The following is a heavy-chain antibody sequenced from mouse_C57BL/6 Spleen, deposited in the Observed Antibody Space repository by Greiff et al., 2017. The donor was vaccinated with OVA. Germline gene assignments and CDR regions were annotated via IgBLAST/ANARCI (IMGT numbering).Heavy chain of an antibody. J-gene: IGHJ1*03. CDR3: ARQTPDYYGSSYGYFDV. Sequence: QVQLQQPGAELVKPGASVKMSCKASGYTFTSYWITWVKQRPGQGLEWIGDIYPGSGSTNYNEKFKSKATLTVDTSSSTAYMQLSSLTSEDSAVYYCARQTPDYYGSSYGYFDVWGTGTTVTVSS. V-gene: IGHV1-55*01. CDR2: IYPGSGST. CDR1: GYTFTSYW. D-gene: IGHD1-1*01.